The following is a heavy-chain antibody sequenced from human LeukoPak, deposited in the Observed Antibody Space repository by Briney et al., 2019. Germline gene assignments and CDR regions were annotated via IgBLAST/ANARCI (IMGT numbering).Heavy chain of an antibody. V-gene: IGHV1-2*02. CDR3: ARSNIAVRRGDNWFDP. J-gene: IGHJ5*02. CDR2: IGPNSGGT. CDR1: GYTFSDYY. D-gene: IGHD6-6*01. Sequence: ASVKVSCKASGYTFSDYYTHWVRQAPGQGLEWMGWIGPNSGGTNYAQKFQGRVTMTRDTSISTAYMELSRLISDDTAVYYCARSNIAVRRGDNWFDPWGQGTLVTVSS.